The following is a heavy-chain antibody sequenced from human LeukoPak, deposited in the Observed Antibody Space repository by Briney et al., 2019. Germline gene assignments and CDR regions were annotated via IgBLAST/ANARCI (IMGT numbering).Heavy chain of an antibody. CDR2: INHSGST. CDR3: ARGRQWLALRGAFDI. D-gene: IGHD6-19*01. CDR1: GGSFSGYY. Sequence: SETLSLTCAVYGGSFSGYYWSWIRQPPGKGLEWIGEINHSGSTNYNPSLKSRVTISVDTSKNQFSLKLSSVTAADTAVYYCARGRQWLALRGAFDIWGQETMVTVSS. V-gene: IGHV4-34*01. J-gene: IGHJ3*02.